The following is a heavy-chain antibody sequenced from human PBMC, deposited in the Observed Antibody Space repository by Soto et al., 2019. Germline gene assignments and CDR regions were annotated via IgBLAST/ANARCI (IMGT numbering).Heavy chain of an antibody. CDR2: ISDDGSST. CDR1: GFTFSSYW. D-gene: IGHD6-25*01. J-gene: IGHJ4*02. CDR3: AQRHDSVFDN. Sequence: DVQLVESGGGVVQPGGSLRLSCAASGFTFSSYWMHWVRQAPGKGLVWVSRISDDGSSTTYADSVRGRFTISRDNANYTLYLEISSLRAGDTGVYYCAQRHDSVFDNWGQGTLVTVSS. V-gene: IGHV3-74*03.